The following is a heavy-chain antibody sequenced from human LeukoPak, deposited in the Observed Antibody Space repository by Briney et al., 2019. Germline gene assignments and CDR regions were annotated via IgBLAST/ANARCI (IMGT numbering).Heavy chain of an antibody. CDR1: GGSISSYY. CDR2: IYYSGST. Sequence: SETLSLTCTVSGGSISSYYWSWIRQPPGKGLEWIGYIYYSGSTNYNPSLKSRVTISVDTSKNQFSLKLSSVTAADTAVYYCARHDYGDYQPFDYWGQGTLVTVSS. J-gene: IGHJ4*02. CDR3: ARHDYGDYQPFDY. V-gene: IGHV4-59*01. D-gene: IGHD4-17*01.